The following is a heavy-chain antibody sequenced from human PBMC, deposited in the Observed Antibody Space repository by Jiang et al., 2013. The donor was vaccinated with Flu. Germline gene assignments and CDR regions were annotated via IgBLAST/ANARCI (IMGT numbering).Heavy chain of an antibody. Sequence: GLVKPSETLSLTCSVSGGSNSSTSYYWVWIRQPPGRGWSGLGVVYYSGTAYYNPSLKSRVTISEDTSKKQFSLKMTSVSAADTAVYYCAGGRVVPAAIVYYYGMDVWGQGTTVTVSS. CDR1: GGSNSSTSYY. J-gene: IGHJ6*02. D-gene: IGHD2-2*01. CDR2: VYYSGTA. CDR3: AGGRVVPAAIVYYYGMDV. V-gene: IGHV4-39*01.